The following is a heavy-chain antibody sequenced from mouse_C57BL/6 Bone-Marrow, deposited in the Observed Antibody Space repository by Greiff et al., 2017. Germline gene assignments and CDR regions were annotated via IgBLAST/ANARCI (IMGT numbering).Heavy chain of an antibody. D-gene: IGHD2-4*01. CDR1: GYAFSSSW. CDR2: IYPGDGDT. CDR3: ARPFYDYDEDAMDY. V-gene: IGHV1-82*01. Sequence: QVQLKESGPELVKPGASVKISCKASGYAFSSSWMNWVKQRPGKGLEWIGRIYPGDGDTNYNGKFKGKATLTADKSSSTAYMQLSSLTSEDSAVYFCARPFYDYDEDAMDYWGQGTSVTVSS. J-gene: IGHJ4*01.